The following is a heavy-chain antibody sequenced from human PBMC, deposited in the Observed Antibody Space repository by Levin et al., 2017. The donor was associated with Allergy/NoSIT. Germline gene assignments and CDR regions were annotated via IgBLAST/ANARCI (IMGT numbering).Heavy chain of an antibody. D-gene: IGHD6-19*01. CDR2: ICPDDSDT. J-gene: IGHJ4*02. Sequence: RGESLKISCQGSGYSFTKYWIGWVRQMPGKGLEWMGIICPDDSDTRYDPSFEGQVTISADKSINTAYLQWSSLKATDTALYYCARQAQVAGSGIDYWGQGTLVTVSS. V-gene: IGHV5-51*01. CDR1: GYSFTKYW. CDR3: ARQAQVAGSGIDY.